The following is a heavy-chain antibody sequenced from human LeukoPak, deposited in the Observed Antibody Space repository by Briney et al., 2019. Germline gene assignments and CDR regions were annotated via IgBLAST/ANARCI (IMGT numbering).Heavy chain of an antibody. CDR2: INHSGST. CDR1: GGSFSGYY. Sequence: PSETLSLTCAVYGGSFSGYYWSWIRQPPGKGLEWIGEINHSGSTNYNPSLKSRVTISVDTSKNQFSLKLSSVTAADTAVYYCARGGVVARKALGYWGQGTLVTVSS. J-gene: IGHJ4*02. CDR3: ARGGVVARKALGY. D-gene: IGHD2-15*01. V-gene: IGHV4-34*01.